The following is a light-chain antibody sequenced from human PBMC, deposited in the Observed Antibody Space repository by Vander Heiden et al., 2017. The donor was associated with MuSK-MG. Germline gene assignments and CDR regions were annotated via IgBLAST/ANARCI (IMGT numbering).Light chain of an antibody. V-gene: IGLV3-25*03. CDR3: QSADSSGTYV. CDR1: ALPKQY. CDR2: KDS. J-gene: IGLJ3*02. Sequence: SYELTQPPSVSVSPGQTARITCSGDALPKQYAYWYQQKPGQAPVLVIYKDSERPSGIPERFSGSSSGTTVTLTISGVQAEDEADYYCQSADSSGTYVFGGGTKLIVL.